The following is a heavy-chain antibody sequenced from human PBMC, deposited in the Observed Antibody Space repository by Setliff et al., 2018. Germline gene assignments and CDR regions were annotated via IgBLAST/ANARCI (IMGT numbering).Heavy chain of an antibody. J-gene: IGHJ6*04. Sequence: KPSETLSLTCTVSGGSISSSSYYWGWIRQPPGEGLEWIGEINHSGSSNNNPSLKGRVSISVDTSKKQFYLKLTSVTAADTAVYYCARYGTEYGDYEIPGDVWGKGTTVTVSS. CDR3: ARYGTEYGDYEIPGDV. V-gene: IGHV4-39*07. CDR1: GGSISSSSYY. D-gene: IGHD4-17*01. CDR2: INHSGSS.